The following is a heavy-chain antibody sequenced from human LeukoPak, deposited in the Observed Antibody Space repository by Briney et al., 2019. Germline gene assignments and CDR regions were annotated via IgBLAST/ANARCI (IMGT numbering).Heavy chain of an antibody. V-gene: IGHV4-39*07. D-gene: IGHD5-12*01. CDR3: AGDIVATRPFDY. Sequence: PSETLSLTCTISGGSTSRSSNYWNWIRQPPGKGLEWIGSIHFSGTTYYDPSLTSRVTVSVDTSKNQFSLKPSFVTAADTAVYYCAGDIVATRPFDYWGQGTLVTVSS. CDR1: GGSTSRSSNY. CDR2: IHFSGTT. J-gene: IGHJ4*02.